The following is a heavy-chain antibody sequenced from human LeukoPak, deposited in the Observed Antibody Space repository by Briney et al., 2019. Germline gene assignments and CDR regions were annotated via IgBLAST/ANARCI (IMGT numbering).Heavy chain of an antibody. Sequence: ASVKVSCKASGYTFTSYAMNWVRQAPGQGLEWMGWINTNTGNPTYAQGFTGRFVFSLDTSVSTAYLQISSLKAEDTAVYYCARGPADDTFEGVIVVDYWGQGTLVTVSS. J-gene: IGHJ4*02. CDR2: INTNTGNP. V-gene: IGHV7-4-1*02. CDR1: GYTFTSYA. D-gene: IGHD3-16*02. CDR3: ARGPADDTFEGVIVVDY.